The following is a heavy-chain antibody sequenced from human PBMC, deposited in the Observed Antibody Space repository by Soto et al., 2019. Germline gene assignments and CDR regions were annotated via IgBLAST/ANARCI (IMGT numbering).Heavy chain of an antibody. CDR3: AKDSGYNYGYFRWFDP. D-gene: IGHD5-18*01. CDR2: IFYSGST. J-gene: IGHJ5*02. CDR1: GGCISNYY. V-gene: IGHV4-59*01. Sequence: PSETLSLTCTVSGGCISNYYWSWIRQPPGRGLEWIGHIFYSGSTNYNPALKSRVTISVDTSKSQFSLKLSSVTAADTAVYYCAKDSGYNYGYFRWFDPWGQGTLVTVSS.